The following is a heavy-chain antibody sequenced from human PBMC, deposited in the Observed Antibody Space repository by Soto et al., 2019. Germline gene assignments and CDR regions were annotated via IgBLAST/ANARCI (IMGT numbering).Heavy chain of an antibody. Sequence: QVQLVQSGAEVKKPGASVKVSCKASGYTFTHYDINWVRQATGQGPEWMGWMNPNSGDTGFAQNFQGRVTMTRDTSIRTAYMELSGLRSEDTAVYYCARVGGNWNDDYFDYWGQGTLVTVSS. CDR1: GYTFTHYD. CDR2: MNPNSGDT. CDR3: ARVGGNWNDDYFDY. D-gene: IGHD1-1*01. J-gene: IGHJ4*02. V-gene: IGHV1-8*01.